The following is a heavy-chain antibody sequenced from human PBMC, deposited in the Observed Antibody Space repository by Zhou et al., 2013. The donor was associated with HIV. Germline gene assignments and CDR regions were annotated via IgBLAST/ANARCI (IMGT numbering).Heavy chain of an antibody. V-gene: IGHV1-69*05. J-gene: IGHJ4*02. CDR1: GGTFSSYA. CDR2: IIPIFGTA. CDR3: ARAGSSYGHGRGLVITTDYFDY. Sequence: QVQLVQSGAEVKKPGSSVKVSCKASGGTFSSYAISWVRQAPGQGLEWMGGIIPIFGTANYAQKFQGRVTITTDESTSTAYMELSSLRSEDTAVYYCARAGSSYGHGRGLVITTDYFDYWGQGTLVTVSS. D-gene: IGHD3-22*01.